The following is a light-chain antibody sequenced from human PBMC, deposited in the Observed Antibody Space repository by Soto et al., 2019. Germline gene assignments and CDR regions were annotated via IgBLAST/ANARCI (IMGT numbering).Light chain of an antibody. J-gene: IGKJ1*01. CDR1: KSISSW. CDR3: QHYNSYSEA. Sequence: DILMTQYPSTLSASVGDRVTITCRASKSISSWLAWYQQKPGKAPKLLIYDASSLESGVPSRFSGSGSGTEFTLTISSLQPDDFATYYCQHYNSYSEAFGQGTKVDI. V-gene: IGKV1-5*01. CDR2: DAS.